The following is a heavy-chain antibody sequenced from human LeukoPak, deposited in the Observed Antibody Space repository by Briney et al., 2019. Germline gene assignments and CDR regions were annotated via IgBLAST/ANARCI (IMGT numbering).Heavy chain of an antibody. V-gene: IGHV3-23*01. CDR2: ISDSGGIT. CDR1: GFSFSNYA. CDR3: AKGCGGDCYRCDY. Sequence: PGGSLRLSCAASGFSFSNYAMSWVRQAPGKGLEWVPVISDSGGITYYTDSVKGRFTISRDNSKNTLYLQINNLRAEDTAVYYCAKGCGGDCYRCDYWGQGTLVTVSS. J-gene: IGHJ4*02. D-gene: IGHD2-21*02.